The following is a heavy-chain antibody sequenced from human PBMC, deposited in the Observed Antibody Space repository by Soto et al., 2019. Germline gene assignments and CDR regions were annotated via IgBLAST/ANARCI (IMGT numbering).Heavy chain of an antibody. Sequence: EMQLEESGGGLIQPGRSLRLSCAASGFTFNDCAMHWVRQTPEKGLEWLSAINWNGDIVSYATSVRGRFTISRDNADSYLFLQMSRLRAEDTSFYYCVRDMSRDMSSYWYVTWGQGTLVTVSS. J-gene: IGHJ5*02. D-gene: IGHD6-6*01. V-gene: IGHV3-9*01. CDR2: INWNGDIV. CDR3: VRDMSRDMSSYWYVT. CDR1: GFTFNDCA.